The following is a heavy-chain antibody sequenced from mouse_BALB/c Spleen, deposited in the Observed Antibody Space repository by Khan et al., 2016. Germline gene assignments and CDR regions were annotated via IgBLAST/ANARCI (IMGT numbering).Heavy chain of an antibody. CDR3: ASPYGNYAMDY. Sequence: QVQLQQSGAELMKPGASVKISCKATGYTFSSYWIEWVKQRPGHGLEWIGEILPGSGSTNYNEKFKGKATFTADTSSNTAYMQPSSLTSEDSAVYYCASPYGNYAMDYWGQGTSVTVSS. CDR2: ILPGSGST. D-gene: IGHD2-1*01. J-gene: IGHJ4*01. CDR1: GYTFSSYW. V-gene: IGHV1-9*01.